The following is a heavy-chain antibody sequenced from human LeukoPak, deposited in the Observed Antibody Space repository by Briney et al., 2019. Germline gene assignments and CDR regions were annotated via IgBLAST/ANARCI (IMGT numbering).Heavy chain of an antibody. CDR3: ARSASGTYSIRDCFDP. CDR1: GGSIRIGTYY. D-gene: IGHD3-10*01. CDR2: VYTSGST. V-gene: IGHV4-39*02. J-gene: IGHJ5*02. Sequence: SETLSLNCTVSGGSIRIGTYYWGWIRQPPGKGLEWIVSVYTSGSTYYNPSLKSRVTISLDKSRNHFSLNLESATAADTAVYSCARSASGTYSIRDCFDPWGQGTLVTVSS.